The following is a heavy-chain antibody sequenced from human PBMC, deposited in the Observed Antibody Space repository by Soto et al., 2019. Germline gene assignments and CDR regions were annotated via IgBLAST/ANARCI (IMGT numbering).Heavy chain of an antibody. CDR2: IYPGDSDT. V-gene: IGHV5-51*01. D-gene: IGHD6-19*01. CDR1: GYSFTSYW. Sequence: GESLKISCKGSGYSFTSYWIGWVRQMPGKGLEWMGIIYPGDSDTRYSPSFQGQVTISADKSISTAYLQWSSLKASDTAMYYCASAAVAAADYYYGMDVWRQGTTDPVSS. CDR3: ASAAVAAADYYYGMDV. J-gene: IGHJ6*02.